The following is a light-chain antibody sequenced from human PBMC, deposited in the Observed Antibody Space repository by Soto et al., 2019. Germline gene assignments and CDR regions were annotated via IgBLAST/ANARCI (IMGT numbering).Light chain of an antibody. J-gene: IGLJ1*01. Sequence: QSVLAQPASVSGSPGQSITISCSGTSSDIGSYDHVAWYQQFPGKSPKLIIYAVSDRPSGVSDRFSGSNSGISASLTISGLQTEDEADYYCISYTDRQSYLFGTGTKVTVL. V-gene: IGLV2-14*03. CDR2: AVS. CDR1: SSDIGSYDH. CDR3: ISYTDRQSYL.